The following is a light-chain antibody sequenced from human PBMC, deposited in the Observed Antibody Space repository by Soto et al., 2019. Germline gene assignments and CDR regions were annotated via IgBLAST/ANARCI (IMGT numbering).Light chain of an antibody. CDR2: GAS. CDR3: QQYGRSPLT. Sequence: EIVMTQSPATLSVSPGERATLYCKASQRISSNLAWYQQKPGQAPRLLIYGASSRATGIPDRFSGSGSGTDFTLTISRLEPEDFAVYYCQQYGRSPLTFGQGTKVDIK. V-gene: IGKV3-20*01. CDR1: QRISSN. J-gene: IGKJ1*01.